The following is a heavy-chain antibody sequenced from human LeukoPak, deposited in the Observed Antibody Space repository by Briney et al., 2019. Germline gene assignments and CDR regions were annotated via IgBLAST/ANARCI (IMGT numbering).Heavy chain of an antibody. CDR1: GGSISNSPYY. CDR3: ARHSMIPRTTTNWFDP. Sequence: PSETLSLTCTVSGGSISNSPYYWGWIRQPPGKGLEWIGSIHFGGSTYNNPSLKSRVTVSVDTSNNQFSLRLRSVAAADTAVYYCARHSMIPRTTTNWFDPWGQGTLVTVSS. CDR2: IHFGGST. D-gene: IGHD3-22*01. V-gene: IGHV4-39*01. J-gene: IGHJ5*02.